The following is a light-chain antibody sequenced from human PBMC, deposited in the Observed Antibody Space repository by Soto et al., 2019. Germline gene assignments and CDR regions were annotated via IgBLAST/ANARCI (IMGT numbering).Light chain of an antibody. V-gene: IGLV2-14*01. CDR1: SSDVGGYNY. J-gene: IGLJ1*01. CDR3: NSYTSSSTLPYV. Sequence: QSALPQPASVSGSPGQSITISCTGTSSDVGGYNYVSWYQQHPGKAPKVMIYDVSKRPSGVSNRFSGSKSGNTASLSISGLQAEDEADYYCNSYTSSSTLPYVFGTGTKVTVL. CDR2: DVS.